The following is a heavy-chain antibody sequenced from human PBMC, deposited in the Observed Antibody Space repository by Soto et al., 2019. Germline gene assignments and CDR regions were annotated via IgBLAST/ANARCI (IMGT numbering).Heavy chain of an antibody. V-gene: IGHV3-30*18. D-gene: IGHD4-17*01. Sequence: QVQLVESGGGEVQPGRSLTLSCAASGFTFSTYDMHWVRQTPGKGLEWVAVISYDGTNKFYSDSVKGRFTISRDNFKNTLTLQMNSLRADDTAVYSCAKDLQSYGDYDYYCYGMDVWGLGTRVTVSS. CDR2: ISYDGTNK. J-gene: IGHJ6*02. CDR1: GFTFSTYD. CDR3: AKDLQSYGDYDYYCYGMDV.